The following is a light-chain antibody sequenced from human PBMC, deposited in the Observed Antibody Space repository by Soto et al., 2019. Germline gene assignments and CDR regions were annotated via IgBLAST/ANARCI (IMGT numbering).Light chain of an antibody. J-gene: IGKJ5*01. V-gene: IGKV3-20*01. Sequence: EIVLTQSPCTLSLSPGERATLSCRASQSVSSSYLAWYQQKPGQAPRLLIYGASSRATGIPDRFSGSGSGTDLTLTISRLEPEDFAVYYCQQYGSSPSSFGQGTRLEIK. CDR3: QQYGSSPSS. CDR1: QSVSSSY. CDR2: GAS.